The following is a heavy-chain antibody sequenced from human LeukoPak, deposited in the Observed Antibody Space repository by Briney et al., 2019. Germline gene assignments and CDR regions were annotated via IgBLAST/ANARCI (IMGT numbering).Heavy chain of an antibody. CDR1: GFTFSNAW. CDR3: TTRISNYYGAGSKMDAFDI. J-gene: IGHJ3*02. D-gene: IGHD3-10*01. CDR2: IKSKTDGGTT. V-gene: IGHV3-15*01. Sequence: GGSLRLSCAASGFTFSNAWMSWVRQAPGKGLEWVGRIKSKTDGGTTDYAAPVKGRFTISRDDSKNTLYLQMNSLKTEDTAVYYCTTRISNYYGAGSKMDAFDIWGQGTMVTVSS.